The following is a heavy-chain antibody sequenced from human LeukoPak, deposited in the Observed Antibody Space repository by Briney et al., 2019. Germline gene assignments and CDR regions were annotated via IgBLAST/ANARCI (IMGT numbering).Heavy chain of an antibody. V-gene: IGHV3-23*01. D-gene: IGHD5-18*01. CDR1: GFTFSSYA. J-gene: IGHJ4*02. Sequence: GGSLRLSCAASGFTFSSYAMGWVRQAPGKGLEWVSAITASGDNTYYADSAKGRLTISRDNSKNTLYLQMNSLRAEDTAVYYCAKGNGYSYGRYYFDYWGQGTLVTVSA. CDR3: AKGNGYSYGRYYFDY. CDR2: ITASGDNT.